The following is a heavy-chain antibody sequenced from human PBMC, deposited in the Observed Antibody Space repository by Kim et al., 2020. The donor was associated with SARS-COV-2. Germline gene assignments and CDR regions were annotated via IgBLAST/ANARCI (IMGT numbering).Heavy chain of an antibody. CDR1: GYSISSGYY. CDR2: IYHSGST. V-gene: IGHV4-38-2*02. Sequence: SETLSLTCTVSGYSISSGYYWGWIRQPPGKGLEWIGSIYHSGSTYYNPSLKSRVTISVDTSKNQFSLKLSSVTAADTAVYYCARDYYYDSSGYLKMGYY. J-gene: IGHJ6*01. D-gene: IGHD3-22*01. CDR3: ARDYYYDSSGYLKMGYY.